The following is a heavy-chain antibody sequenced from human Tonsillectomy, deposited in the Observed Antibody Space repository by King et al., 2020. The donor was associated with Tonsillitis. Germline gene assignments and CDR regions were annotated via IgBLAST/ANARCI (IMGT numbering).Heavy chain of an antibody. CDR1: GATFNNYA. D-gene: IGHD3-22*01. J-gene: IGHJ6*03. CDR2: SIPPFGTG. V-gene: IGHV1-69*01. Sequence: VQLVESGAEVKKPGSSVKVSCKASGATFNNYAISWMRQAPGQGLDWMGGSIPPFGTGKYAQKFQGRVTITADESMSTAYMELNSLRSEDTAVYYCARAHSSGYWAYFYYMDVWGKGTTVTVSS. CDR3: ARAHSSGYWAYFYYMDV.